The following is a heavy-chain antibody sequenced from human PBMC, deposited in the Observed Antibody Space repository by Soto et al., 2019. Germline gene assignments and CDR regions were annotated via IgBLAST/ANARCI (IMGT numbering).Heavy chain of an antibody. Sequence: QVQLVQSGAEVKKPGSSVKVSCKASGGTFSSYAISWVRQAPGQGLEWMGGSIPLFGTANYAQKLQGRVTITADKATSTAYMELSSLRYEDTAVYYCARDVVWFGRLTSDYYYGMDVWGQGTTVTVSS. D-gene: IGHD3-10*01. J-gene: IGHJ6*02. V-gene: IGHV1-69*06. CDR2: SIPLFGTA. CDR1: GGTFSSYA. CDR3: ARDVVWFGRLTSDYYYGMDV.